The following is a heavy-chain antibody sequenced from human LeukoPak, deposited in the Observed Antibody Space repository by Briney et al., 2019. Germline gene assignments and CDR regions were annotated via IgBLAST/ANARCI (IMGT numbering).Heavy chain of an antibody. CDR2: IYYSGST. CDR3: ARVRGYSYGLFDY. J-gene: IGHJ4*02. D-gene: IGHD5-18*01. CDR1: GGSIRSSSYY. V-gene: IGHV4-61*05. Sequence: SETLSLTCTVSGGSIRSSSYYWGWIRQPPGKGLEWIGYIYYSGSTNYNPSLKSRVTISVDTSKNQFSLKLSSVTAADTAVYYCARVRGYSYGLFDYWGQGTLVTVSS.